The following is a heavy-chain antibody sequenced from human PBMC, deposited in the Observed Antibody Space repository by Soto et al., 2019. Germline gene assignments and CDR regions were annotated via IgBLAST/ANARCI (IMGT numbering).Heavy chain of an antibody. CDR3: ARGSGQSSLVDYYGMDV. D-gene: IGHD6-25*01. J-gene: IGHJ6*02. CDR1: GYTFTSYY. CDR2: INPSGGST. V-gene: IGHV1-46*01. Sequence: ASVKVSCKAPGYTFTSYYMHWVRQAPGQGLEWMGIINPSGGSTSYAQKFQGRVTMTRDTSTSTVYMELSSLRSEDTAVYYCARGSGQSSLVDYYGMDVWGQGTTVTVSS.